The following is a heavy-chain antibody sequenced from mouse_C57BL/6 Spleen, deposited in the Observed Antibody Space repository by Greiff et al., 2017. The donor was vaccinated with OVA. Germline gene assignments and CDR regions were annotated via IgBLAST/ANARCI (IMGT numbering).Heavy chain of an antibody. D-gene: IGHD4-1*01. CDR3: ARSLLGFDY. CDR2: INPNNGGT. CDR1: GYTFTDYY. Sequence: EVQLKQSGPELVKPGASVKISCKASGYTFTDYYMNWVKQSHGKSLEWIGDINPNNGGTSYNQKFKGKATLTVDKSSSTAYMELRSLTSEDSAVYYCARSLLGFDYWGQGTTLTVSS. J-gene: IGHJ2*01. V-gene: IGHV1-26*01.